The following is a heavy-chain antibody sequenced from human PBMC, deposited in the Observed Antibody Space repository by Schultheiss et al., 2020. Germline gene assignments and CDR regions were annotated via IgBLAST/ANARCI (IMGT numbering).Heavy chain of an antibody. CDR1: GGSVSSGSYY. CDR2: IYTSGST. Sequence: SETLSLTCTVSGGSVSSGSYYWSWIRQPAGKGLEWIGRIYTSGSTNYNPSLKSRVTMSVDTSKNQFSLKLSSVTAADTAVYYCARGRMQWLVWGQGTLVTVSS. CDR3: ARGRMQWLV. V-gene: IGHV4-61*02. D-gene: IGHD6-19*01. J-gene: IGHJ4*02.